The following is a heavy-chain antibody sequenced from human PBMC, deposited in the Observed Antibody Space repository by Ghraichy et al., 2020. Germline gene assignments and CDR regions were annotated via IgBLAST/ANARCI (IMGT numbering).Heavy chain of an antibody. Sequence: SQTLSLTCVVSGDSVSNDDAAWNWIRRSPSGGLEWLGRTYYRSKWNYDYARSVRGRINITPDTSRNQFSLHLNSMTAGDSAVYYCARNPISMFGEILLSNTFNVWGQGTMVTVSP. CDR2: TYYRSKWNY. D-gene: IGHD3-10*02. CDR1: GDSVSNDDAA. V-gene: IGHV6-1*01. J-gene: IGHJ3*01. CDR3: ARNPISMFGEILLSNTFNV.